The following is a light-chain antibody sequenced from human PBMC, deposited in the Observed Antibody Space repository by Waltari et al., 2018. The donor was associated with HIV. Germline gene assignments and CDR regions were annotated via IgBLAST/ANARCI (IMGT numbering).Light chain of an antibody. CDR2: DAS. V-gene: IGKV1-39*01. J-gene: IGKJ3*01. CDR3: QQSYSSPLT. Sequence: DIQMTQSPSPLSASVGDSVSITCRASQTVTNKVNWYQQKPGKAPQLLIYDASTLQSGVPSRFRGGGSGTDFTLTITSLQPDDFATYFCQQSYSSPLTFGPGTKVDIK. CDR1: QTVTNK.